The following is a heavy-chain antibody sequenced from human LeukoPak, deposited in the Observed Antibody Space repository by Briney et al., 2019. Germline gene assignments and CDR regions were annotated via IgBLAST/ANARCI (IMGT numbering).Heavy chain of an antibody. J-gene: IGHJ4*02. Sequence: GGSLRLSCAASGFTFSDYSMHWVRQAPGKELEWVSSISSGSTYKYSADSLKGRFTISRDNAKNSLYLQMNSLRAEDSAVYYCTRGPTLIGVAGTWPLDYWGQGTLVTVSS. CDR1: GFTFSDYS. CDR3: TRGPTLIGVAGTWPLDY. CDR2: ISSGSTYK. D-gene: IGHD6-19*01. V-gene: IGHV3-21*01.